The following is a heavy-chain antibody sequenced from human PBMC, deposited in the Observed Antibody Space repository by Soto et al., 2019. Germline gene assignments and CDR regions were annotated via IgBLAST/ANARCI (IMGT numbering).Heavy chain of an antibody. CDR2: ISYDGIDK. J-gene: IGHJ4*02. D-gene: IGHD5-12*01. Sequence: QVQLVESGGGVVQPGGSLRLSCAASGFTFSSFGIHWVRQAPGKGLEWVAVISYDGIDKNYGDSVKGRFTISRENXRNMVYLQMNSLRAEDTAVYYCAKDLREMATIRPDYWGQGILVTVSS. V-gene: IGHV3-30*18. CDR3: AKDLREMATIRPDY. CDR1: GFTFSSFG.